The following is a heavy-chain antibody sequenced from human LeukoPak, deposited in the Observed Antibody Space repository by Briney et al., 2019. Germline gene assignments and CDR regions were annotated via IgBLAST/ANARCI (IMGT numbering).Heavy chain of an antibody. J-gene: IGHJ4*02. V-gene: IGHV3-73*01. CDR2: ITTRTTNYAT. D-gene: IGHD1-26*01. Sequence: GGSLRLSCSASGFVFSDSHIHWVRQDSGKGLEWVRRITTRTTNYATQYGSSVKGRFTISRDDSQKTAYLQMNTLTIEDTAVYFCTTYIRGHYWGQGTLVTVSS. CDR3: TTYIRGHY. CDR1: GFVFSDSH.